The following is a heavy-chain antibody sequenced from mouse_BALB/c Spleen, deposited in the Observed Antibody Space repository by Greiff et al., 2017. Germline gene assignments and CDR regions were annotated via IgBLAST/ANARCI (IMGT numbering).Heavy chain of an antibody. CDR2: ISNLAYSI. J-gene: IGHJ4*01. D-gene: IGHD2-4*01. CDR1: GFTFSDYG. Sequence: EVHLVESGGGLVQPGGSRKLSCAASGFTFSDYGMAWVRQAPGKGPEWVAFISNLAYSIYYADTVTGRFTISRENAKNTLYLEMSSLRSEDTAMYYCAREGLRYAMDYWGQGTSVTVSS. CDR3: AREGLRYAMDY. V-gene: IGHV5-15*02.